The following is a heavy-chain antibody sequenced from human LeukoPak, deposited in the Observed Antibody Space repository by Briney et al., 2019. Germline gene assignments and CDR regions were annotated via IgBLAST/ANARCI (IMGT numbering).Heavy chain of an antibody. J-gene: IGHJ6*03. CDR1: GGSISSSSYY. V-gene: IGHV4-39*07. CDR3: ARDFWSGYSYYYYMDV. D-gene: IGHD3-3*01. CDR2: IYHSGST. Sequence: SETLSLTCTVSGGSISSSSYYWGWIRQPPGKGLEWIGSIYHSGSTSYNPSLKSRVTISVDTSKNQFSLKLSSVTAADTAVYYCARDFWSGYSYYYYMDVWGKGTTVTVSS.